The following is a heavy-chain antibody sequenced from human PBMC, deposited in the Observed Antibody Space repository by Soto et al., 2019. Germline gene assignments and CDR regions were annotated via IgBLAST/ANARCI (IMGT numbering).Heavy chain of an antibody. V-gene: IGHV1-69*13. D-gene: IGHD2-21*02. CDR3: AGSRRAYCGGDCYRGFDY. Sequence: ASVKVSCKASGGTFSSYAISWVRQAPGQGLEWMAGIIPIFGTANYAQKFQGRVTITADESTSTAYMELSSLRSEDTAVYYCAGSRRAYCGGDCYRGFDYWGQGTLVTVSS. CDR1: GGTFSSYA. CDR2: IIPIFGTA. J-gene: IGHJ4*02.